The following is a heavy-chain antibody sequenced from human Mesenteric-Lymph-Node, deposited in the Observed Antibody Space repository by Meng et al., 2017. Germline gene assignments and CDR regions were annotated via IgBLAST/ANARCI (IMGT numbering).Heavy chain of an antibody. D-gene: IGHD2-8*02. Sequence: QVRLQVSGPGLVKPSETLSLTCAVNGGSLSGAYWNWIRQPPGKGLEWIGEIIHGGSPSYNPSLKSRVTISIDTSKNQLSLMLSSVTAADTAVYYCARRPTGIDYWGQGTLVTVSS. CDR2: IIHGGSP. CDR3: ARRPTGIDY. CDR1: GGSLSGAY. J-gene: IGHJ4*02. V-gene: IGHV4-34*12.